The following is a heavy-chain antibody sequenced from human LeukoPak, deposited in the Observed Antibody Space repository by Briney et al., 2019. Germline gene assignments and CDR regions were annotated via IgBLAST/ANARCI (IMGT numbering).Heavy chain of an antibody. V-gene: IGHV3-43*01. J-gene: IGHJ6*03. CDR1: GFTFDNYS. CDR2: ISWDGDNT. CDR3: AKDSTFYYGSVSYCHYMDV. D-gene: IGHD3-10*01. Sequence: GGSLRLSCAASGFTFDNYSMYWVRQAPGKGLEWVSLISWDGDNTYYADSVKGRFTISRDNSKNSLYLQMNSLRAEDTAVYYCAKDSTFYYGSVSYCHYMDVWGKGTTVTVS.